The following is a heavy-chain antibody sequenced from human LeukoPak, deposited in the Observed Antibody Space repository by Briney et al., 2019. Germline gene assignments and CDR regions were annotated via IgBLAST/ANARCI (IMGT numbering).Heavy chain of an antibody. V-gene: IGHV3-53*01. D-gene: IGHD3-22*01. CDR3: ARGITMIVVVIHLDY. Sequence: PGGSLRLSCAASGFTVSSNYMSWVRQAPGKGLEWVSAISDTGNTYHADSVKGRFTISRDSSKNTLFLQMNRLRPEDAAVYYCARGITMIVVVIHLDYWGQGTLVTVSS. CDR2: ISDTGNT. CDR1: GFTVSSNY. J-gene: IGHJ4*02.